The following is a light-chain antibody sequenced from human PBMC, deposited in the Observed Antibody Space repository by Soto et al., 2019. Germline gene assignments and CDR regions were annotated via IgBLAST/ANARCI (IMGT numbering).Light chain of an antibody. CDR1: QSVSSN. CDR3: QQYNNWPPANT. J-gene: IGKJ2*01. CDR2: GAS. V-gene: IGKV3-15*01. Sequence: EIVMTQSPATLSVSPGERATLSCRASQSVSSNLAWYQQKPGQAPRLLIYGASTRATGIPARFSGSGSGTEFTLNISSRQSEDFAVYYCQQYNNWPPANTFGQGTKLEIK.